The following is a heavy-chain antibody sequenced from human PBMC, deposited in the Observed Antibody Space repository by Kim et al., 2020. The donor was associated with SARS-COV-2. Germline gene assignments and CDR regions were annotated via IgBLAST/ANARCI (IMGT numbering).Heavy chain of an antibody. D-gene: IGHD2-2*01. CDR1: GFTFSSYG. CDR2: ISYDGSNK. Sequence: GGSLRLSCAASGFTFSSYGMHWVRQAPGKGLEWVAVISYDGSNKYYADSVKGRFTISRDNSKNTLYLQMNSLRAEDTAVYYCARDADQGNYYCGMDVWGQGTTVTVSS. V-gene: IGHV3-33*05. CDR3: ARDADQGNYYCGMDV. J-gene: IGHJ6*02.